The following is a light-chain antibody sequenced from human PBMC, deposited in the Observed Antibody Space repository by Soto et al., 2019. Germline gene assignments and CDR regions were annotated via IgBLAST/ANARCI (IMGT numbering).Light chain of an antibody. V-gene: IGLV2-8*01. J-gene: IGLJ3*02. CDR1: SSDVGAYNY. Sequence: QSALTQPPSASGSPGQSVTISCTGASSDVGAYNYVSWYQQHPGKAPKLVIYEVDKRPSGVPDRFSGSKSGTTASLIVSGLQAEDEADYYCTSYAGSNDLGVFGAGTKLTVL. CDR2: EVD. CDR3: TSYAGSNDLGV.